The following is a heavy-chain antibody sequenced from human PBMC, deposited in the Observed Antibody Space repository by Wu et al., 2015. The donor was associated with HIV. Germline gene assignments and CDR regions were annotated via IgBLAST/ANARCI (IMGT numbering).Heavy chain of an antibody. CDR3: ARTPSISYYLHYVDY. V-gene: IGHV1-69*13. D-gene: IGHD1-26*01. CDR1: GGTFSSYA. Sequence: QVQLVQSGAEVKKPGSSVKVSCKVSGGTFSSYAINWVRQAPGQGLEWMGRIIPVFGTTNYAQKFQGRVTITADQSTSTAYMELSSLRSGDTAIYYCARTPSISYYLHYVDYWGXGKRWSPSPQ. CDR2: IIPVFGTT. J-gene: IGHJ4*02.